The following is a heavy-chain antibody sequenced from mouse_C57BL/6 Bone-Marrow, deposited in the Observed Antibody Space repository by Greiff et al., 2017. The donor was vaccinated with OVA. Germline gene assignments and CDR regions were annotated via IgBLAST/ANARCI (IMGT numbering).Heavy chain of an antibody. V-gene: IGHV14-4*01. D-gene: IGHD1-1*01. CDR3: TKAYGSSYDY. CDR2: IDPENGDT. Sequence: EVKLMESGAELVRPGASVKLSCTASGFNIKDDYMHWVKQRPEQGLEWIGWIDPENGDTEYASKFQGKATITADTSSNTAYLQLSSLTSEDTAVYYCTKAYGSSYDYWGQGTTLTVSS. CDR1: GFNIKDDY. J-gene: IGHJ2*01.